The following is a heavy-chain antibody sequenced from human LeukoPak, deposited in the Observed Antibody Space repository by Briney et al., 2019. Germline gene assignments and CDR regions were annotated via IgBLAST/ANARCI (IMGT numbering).Heavy chain of an antibody. Sequence: SETLSLTCTVSGGSISSYYWSWIRQPPGKGLEWIGYIYYRGSTNYNPSLKSRVTISVDTSKNQFSLKLSSVTAADTAVYYCARVQRGYFDYWGQGTLVTVSS. V-gene: IGHV4-59*01. CDR1: GGSISSYY. J-gene: IGHJ4*02. CDR3: ARVQRGYFDY. CDR2: IYYRGST. D-gene: IGHD6-25*01.